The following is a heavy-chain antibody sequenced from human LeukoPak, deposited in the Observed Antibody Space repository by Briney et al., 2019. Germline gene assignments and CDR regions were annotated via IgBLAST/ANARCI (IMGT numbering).Heavy chain of an antibody. J-gene: IGHJ6*02. CDR3: ARDEVSGDYYYYGMDV. D-gene: IGHD4-17*01. CDR2: ISSSSSYI. V-gene: IGHV3-21*01. Sequence: GGSLRLSCAASGFTLSSYSMNWVRQAPGKGLEWVSSISSSSSYIYYADSVKGRFTISRDNSKNTLYLQMNSLRAEDTAVYYCARDEVSGDYYYYGMDVWGQGTTVTVSS. CDR1: GFTLSSYS.